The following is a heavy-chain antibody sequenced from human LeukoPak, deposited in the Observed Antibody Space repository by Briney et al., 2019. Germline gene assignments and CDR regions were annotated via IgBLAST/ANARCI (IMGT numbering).Heavy chain of an antibody. Sequence: ASVKVSCKASGYTFTGYYMYWVRQAPGQGLEWMGWINPNSGGTNYAQKFQGRVTMTRDTSISTVYMELSRLRSDDTALYYCAKDLLMGNYYYGMDVWGQGTTVTVS. CDR1: GYTFTGYY. V-gene: IGHV1-2*02. CDR2: INPNSGGT. D-gene: IGHD1-26*01. CDR3: AKDLLMGNYYYGMDV. J-gene: IGHJ6*02.